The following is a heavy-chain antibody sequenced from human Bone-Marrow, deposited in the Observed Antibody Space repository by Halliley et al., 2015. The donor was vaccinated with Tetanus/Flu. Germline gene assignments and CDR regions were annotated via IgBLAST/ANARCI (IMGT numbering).Heavy chain of an antibody. D-gene: IGHD6-19*01. Sequence: EWVALIYSGGTTNYADSVKGRFTISRDNSRNTLYLQMNSLRAEDTAVYYCARDTPGIAVTGDGSWGQGALVTVSS. CDR2: IYSGGTT. J-gene: IGHJ5*02. V-gene: IGHV3-66*01. CDR3: ARDTPGIAVTGDGS.